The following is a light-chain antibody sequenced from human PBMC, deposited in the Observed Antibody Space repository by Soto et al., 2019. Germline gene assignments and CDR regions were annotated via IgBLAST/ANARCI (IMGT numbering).Light chain of an antibody. CDR3: CSYAVTSTDFF. CDR1: SSDVGGYNY. J-gene: IGLJ2*01. CDR2: EVS. Sequence: QSVLTQPASVSGSPGQSITISCTGTSSDVGGYNYVSWYQQHPGKAPKLMIYEVSNRPSGVSNRFSGSKSGNTASLTISGLQAEDEADYYCCSYAVTSTDFFFGVGTKLTVL. V-gene: IGLV2-14*01.